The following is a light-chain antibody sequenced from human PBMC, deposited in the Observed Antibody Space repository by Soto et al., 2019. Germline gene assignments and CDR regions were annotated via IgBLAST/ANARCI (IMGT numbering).Light chain of an antibody. Sequence: DIQVTQSPSSLSASLGDRVAITFRANQASCVYLAWFQQHPGKVPKLLIYAASALESGVPSRFSGSGSGTDFTLTISSLQPEAIATYYCQNYNSAPLTFGGGTKVEI. V-gene: IGKV1-27*01. CDR3: QNYNSAPLT. CDR1: QASCVY. CDR2: AAS. J-gene: IGKJ4*01.